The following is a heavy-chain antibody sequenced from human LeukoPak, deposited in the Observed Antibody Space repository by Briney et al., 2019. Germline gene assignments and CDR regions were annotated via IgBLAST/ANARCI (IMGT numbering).Heavy chain of an antibody. CDR2: ISGSGGST. J-gene: IGHJ5*02. D-gene: IGHD4-11*01. CDR1: GFTFSSYA. CDR3: AKDRGNYGTYHWFDP. V-gene: IGHV3-23*01. Sequence: GGSLRLSCAASGFTFSSYAMSWVRQAPGKGLEWASAISGSGGSTYYADSVKGRFTISRDNSKNTLYLQMNSLRAEDTAVYYCAKDRGNYGTYHWFDPWGQGTLVTVSS.